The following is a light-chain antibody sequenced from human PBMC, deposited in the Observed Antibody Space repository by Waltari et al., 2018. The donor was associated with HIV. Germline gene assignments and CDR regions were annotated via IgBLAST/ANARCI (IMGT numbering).Light chain of an antibody. V-gene: IGKV1-39*01. CDR2: AAS. J-gene: IGKJ1*01. CDR1: QSISNY. CDR3: QQSYTTPRT. Sequence: TQSPSSLSASVGDRVTITCRASQSISNYLNWYQQKPGKAPKLLISAASSLQSGVPSRFSGSGSGTDFTLTISSLQPEDFATYYCQQSYTTPRTFGQGTKVEIK.